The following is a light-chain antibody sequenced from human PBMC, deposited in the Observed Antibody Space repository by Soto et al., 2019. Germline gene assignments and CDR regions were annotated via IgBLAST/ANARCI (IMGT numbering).Light chain of an antibody. J-gene: IGKJ1*01. CDR3: QQYGSSPPT. V-gene: IGKV3-11*01. CDR1: QSVSSS. Sequence: EIVLTQSAAALSLSPGERATLSCRASQSVSSSLAWYQQKPGQAPRLLIYDASNRATGIPARFSGSGSGTDFTLTISSLEPEDFAVYSCQQYGSSPPTFGQGTKVDI. CDR2: DAS.